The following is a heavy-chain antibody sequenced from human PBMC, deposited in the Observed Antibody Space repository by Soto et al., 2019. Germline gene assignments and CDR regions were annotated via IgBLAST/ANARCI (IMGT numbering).Heavy chain of an antibody. CDR3: ANGAETNRLPTSFDY. CDR2: ISGSGGST. J-gene: IGHJ4*02. CDR1: GFTFSSYA. D-gene: IGHD3-16*01. V-gene: IGHV3-23*01. Sequence: GGSLRLSCAASGFTFSSYAMSWFRQAPGKGLEWVSAISGSGGSTYYADSVKGRFTISRDNSKNTLYLQMNSLRAEDTAVYYCANGAETNRLPTSFDYWGQGTLVTVSS.